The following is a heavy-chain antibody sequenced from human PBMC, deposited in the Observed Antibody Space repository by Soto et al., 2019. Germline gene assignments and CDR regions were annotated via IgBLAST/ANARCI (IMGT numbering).Heavy chain of an antibody. Sequence: EVQLLESGGGLVQPGGSLRLSCAASGFTFSSYAMSWVRQAPGKGVEWVSVISGSGDSTYYADSVKGRFTISRDNSKNTLYLQMNSLRAEDTAVYYCAKRSSGSHYDYWGQGTLVTVSS. CDR3: AKRSSGSHYDY. D-gene: IGHD1-26*01. CDR1: GFTFSSYA. V-gene: IGHV3-23*01. CDR2: ISGSGDST. J-gene: IGHJ4*02.